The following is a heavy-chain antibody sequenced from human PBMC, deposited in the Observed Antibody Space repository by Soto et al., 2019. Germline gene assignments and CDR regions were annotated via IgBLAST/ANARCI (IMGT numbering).Heavy chain of an antibody. CDR2: IKSDGNIT. J-gene: IGHJ4*02. Sequence: EVQLVESGGGLVQPGGTLRLSCAASGFTFSPFWRHWVRQVPGKGPLWVSRIKSDGNITSYADSVKGRFTISRDNSKNTLYLQMNRLRAEDTAVYYCARGSNLFDSWGQGTLVTFSP. CDR3: ARGSNLFDS. V-gene: IGHV3-74*01. CDR1: GFTFSPFW. D-gene: IGHD4-4*01.